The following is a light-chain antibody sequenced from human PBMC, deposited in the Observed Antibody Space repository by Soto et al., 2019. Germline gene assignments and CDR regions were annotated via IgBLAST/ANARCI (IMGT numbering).Light chain of an antibody. J-gene: IGKJ2*01. Sequence: EIVVTQSPATLSVSPGERATLSCRTSQSVGSNLAWYQQKPGQAPRLLIYGAFIRAPGFPVTFRGTGSGPEFTLTISSLQSEDGALYYCQQYDKWPYTFGQGTKVDIK. V-gene: IGKV3-15*01. CDR3: QQYDKWPYT. CDR1: QSVGSN. CDR2: GAF.